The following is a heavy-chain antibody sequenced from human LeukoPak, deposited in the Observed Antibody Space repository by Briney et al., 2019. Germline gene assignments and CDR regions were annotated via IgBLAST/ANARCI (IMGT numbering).Heavy chain of an antibody. Sequence: PGGSLRLSCAASGFTFSSYSMNWVRQAPGKGLEWVSYISSSSSTIYYTDSVKGRFTISRDNAKNSLYLQMNSLRDEDTAAYYCARSQGIAAAGHYYYYGMDVWGQGTTVTVSS. CDR1: GFTFSSYS. CDR3: ARSQGIAAAGHYYYYGMDV. CDR2: ISSSSSTI. D-gene: IGHD6-13*01. J-gene: IGHJ6*02. V-gene: IGHV3-48*02.